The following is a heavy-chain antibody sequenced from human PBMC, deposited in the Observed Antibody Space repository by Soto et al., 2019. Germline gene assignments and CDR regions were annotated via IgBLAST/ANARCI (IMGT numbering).Heavy chain of an antibody. D-gene: IGHD1-1*01. V-gene: IGHV1-18*04. CDR1: GYNFTSYG. J-gene: IGHJ4*01. Sequence: ASVEVSCKASGYNFTSYGISWVGQAPGQWLEWMGWVNPYDGTTKLVHHFRDRITLITDTSAATHFMELTRLTSDDTAVYFCARESYSTTTCIDYWR. CDR2: VNPYDGTT. CDR3: ARESYSTTTCIDY.